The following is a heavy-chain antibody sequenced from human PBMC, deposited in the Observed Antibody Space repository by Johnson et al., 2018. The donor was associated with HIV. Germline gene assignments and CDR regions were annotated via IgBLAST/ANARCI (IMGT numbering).Heavy chain of an antibody. CDR1: GFTFSDYY. Sequence: QVQLVESGGGVVQPERSVRLSCSASGFTFSDYYMTWIRQAPGKGLEWLSYISSGGTTIYYSDSVKGRFTISRDNAKNSLYLQMNSLRAEDTAVYYCARVRSGRENVFDIWGQGTMVTVSS. V-gene: IGHV3-11*04. D-gene: IGHD1-26*01. CDR3: ARVRSGRENVFDI. CDR2: ISSGGTTI. J-gene: IGHJ3*02.